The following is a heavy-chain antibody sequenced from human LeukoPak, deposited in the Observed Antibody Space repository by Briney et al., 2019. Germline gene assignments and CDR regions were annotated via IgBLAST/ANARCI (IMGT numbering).Heavy chain of an antibody. J-gene: IGHJ4*02. D-gene: IGHD3-3*01. CDR3: ARDGNYDFWSGYYEDY. CDR2: ISYDGSNK. Sequence: TGGSLRLSCAASGFTFSSYAMHWVRRAPGKGLEWLAVISYDGSNKYYADSVKGRFTISRDNSKNTLYLQMNSLRAEDTAVYYCARDGNYDFWSGYYEDYWGQGTVVTVSS. V-gene: IGHV3-30-3*01. CDR1: GFTFSSYA.